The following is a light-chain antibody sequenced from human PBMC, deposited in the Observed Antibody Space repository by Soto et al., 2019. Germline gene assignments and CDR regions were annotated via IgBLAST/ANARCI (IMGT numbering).Light chain of an antibody. CDR3: LQAFNYPWT. CDR1: QGIGKD. V-gene: IGKV1-6*01. CDR2: GAS. J-gene: IGKJ1*01. Sequence: AIEMTQSPSSRSASVGDTVTITCRASQGIGKDLAWLQQRPGKAPKLLISGASGLQNGVPSRFTGSGSGTDFTLPISGLQPEDVATYFCLQAFNYPWTFCQGNQVEI.